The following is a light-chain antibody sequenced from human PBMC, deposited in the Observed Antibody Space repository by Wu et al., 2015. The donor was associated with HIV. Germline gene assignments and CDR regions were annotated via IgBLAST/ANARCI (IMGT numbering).Light chain of an antibody. CDR1: QSINSN. CDR3: QQYNSWPLT. CDR2: GAS. Sequence: EILMTQSPATLSVSPGDRVTLSCTSSQSINSNLAWYQQKPGQPPRLLIYGASTRATGIPARFSGSESGTEFTLTISSIQSEDFALYYCQQYNSWPLTFGGGTKVEIK. J-gene: IGKJ4*01. V-gene: IGKV3-15*01.